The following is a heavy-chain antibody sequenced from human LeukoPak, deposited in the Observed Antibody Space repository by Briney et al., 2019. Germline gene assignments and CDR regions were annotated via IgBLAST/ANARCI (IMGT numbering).Heavy chain of an antibody. CDR2: IYYSGST. CDR3: ARGGYYGSGSYWGTFDY. V-gene: IGHV4-30-4*01. CDR1: GGSISRGDYY. D-gene: IGHD3-10*01. J-gene: IGHJ4*02. Sequence: SETLSLTCTVSGGSISRGDYYWGWSRQPPGAGREWIGYIYYSGSTYYNPSLQSRVTISVDTSKNQFSLKLSSVTAADTAVYYCARGGYYGSGSYWGTFDYWGQGTLVTVSS.